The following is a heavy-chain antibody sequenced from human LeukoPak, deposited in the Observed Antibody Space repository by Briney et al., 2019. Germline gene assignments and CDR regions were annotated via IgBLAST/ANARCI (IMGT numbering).Heavy chain of an antibody. CDR3: AKQGGGNNWFDP. V-gene: IGHV3-23*01. CDR2: ISGSGGST. D-gene: IGHD2-15*01. J-gene: IGHJ5*02. Sequence: QSGGSLRLSCAASGFTFSSYAMSWVRQAPGKGLEWVSAISGSGGSTYYADSVKGRFTISRDNSKNTLYLQMNSLRAEDTAVYYCAKQGGGNNWFDPWGQGTLVTVSS. CDR1: GFTFSSYA.